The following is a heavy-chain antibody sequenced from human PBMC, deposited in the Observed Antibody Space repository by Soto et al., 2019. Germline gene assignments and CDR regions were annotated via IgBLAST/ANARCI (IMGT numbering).Heavy chain of an antibody. CDR3: GRCRTDSYAMDV. D-gene: IGHD5-18*01. Sequence: QVHLVQSGSDVEKPGASVKVSCKASGYSFTSYGIGWVRQVPGQGPEWMGWISPYNGRTNYAQSVKGRVVMTTDISTNTVYLELRSLRSDDSAIYYCGRCRTDSYAMDVWVQGTTVTVSS. J-gene: IGHJ6*02. CDR1: GYSFTSYG. V-gene: IGHV1-18*01. CDR2: ISPYNGRT.